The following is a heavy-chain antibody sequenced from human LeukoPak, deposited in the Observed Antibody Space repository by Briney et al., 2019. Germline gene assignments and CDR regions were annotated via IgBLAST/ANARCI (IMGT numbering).Heavy chain of an antibody. CDR1: GFTFSNAW. CDR3: ASHTVTTFLDY. J-gene: IGHJ4*02. V-gene: IGHV3-23*01. Sequence: GGSLRLSCAASGFTFSNAWMSWVRQAPGKGLEWVSAISGSGGSTYYADSVKGRFTISRDNSKNTLYLQMNSLRAEDTAVYYCASHTVTTFLDYWGQGTLVTVSS. CDR2: ISGSGGST. D-gene: IGHD4-17*01.